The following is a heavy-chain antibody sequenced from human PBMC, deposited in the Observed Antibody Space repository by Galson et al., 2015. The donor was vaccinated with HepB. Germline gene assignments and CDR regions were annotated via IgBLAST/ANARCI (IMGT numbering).Heavy chain of an antibody. CDR3: ARELSWNDEDAFDI. CDR1: GYTFTGYY. D-gene: IGHD1-1*01. CDR2: INPNSGGT. V-gene: IGHV1-2*06. J-gene: IGHJ3*02. Sequence: SVKVSCKASGYTFTGYYMHWVRQAPGQGLEWMGRINPNSGGTNYAQKFQGRVTMTRDTSISTAYMELSRLRSDDTAVYYCARELSWNDEDAFDIWGQGTMVTVSS.